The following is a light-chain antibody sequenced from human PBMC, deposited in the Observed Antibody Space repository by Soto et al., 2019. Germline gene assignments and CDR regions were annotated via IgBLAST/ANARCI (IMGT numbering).Light chain of an antibody. CDR1: SSDVGRYNY. CDR3: SSYTSSSTPDV. CDR2: DVS. Sequence: QSVLTQPASVSGSPGQSITISCTGTSSDVGRYNYVSWYQQYLGKAPRLMIYDVSNRPSGVSNRFSGSKSGNTASLTISGLQAEDEADYYCSSYTSSSTPDVFGTGTKLTVL. J-gene: IGLJ1*01. V-gene: IGLV2-14*03.